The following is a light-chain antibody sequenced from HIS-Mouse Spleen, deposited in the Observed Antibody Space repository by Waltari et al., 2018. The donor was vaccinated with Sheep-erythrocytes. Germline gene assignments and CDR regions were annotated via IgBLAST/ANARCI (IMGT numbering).Light chain of an antibody. CDR2: DVS. J-gene: IGLJ1*01. CDR1: SSAVGCYTY. CDR3: CSYAGSYNHV. Sequence: QSALTQPRSVSGSPGQSVPISCTGTSSAVGCYTYVSWYQQHPGKAPKLMIYDVSKRPSGVPDRFSGSKSGNTASLTISGLQAEDEADYYCCSYAGSYNHVFATGTKVTVL. V-gene: IGLV2-11*01.